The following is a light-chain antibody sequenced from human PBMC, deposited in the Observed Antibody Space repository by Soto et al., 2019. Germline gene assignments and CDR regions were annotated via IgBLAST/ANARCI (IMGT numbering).Light chain of an antibody. CDR3: QQYNSYPS. V-gene: IGKV1-5*03. J-gene: IGKJ4*01. CDR2: KAS. CDR1: QSISSW. Sequence: DIQMTQSPSTLSASVGDRVTITCRASQSISSWLAWYQQKPGKAPKLLIYKASCLESGDPSRFSGSGSGTEYTLTISSLQPDDFATYYCQQYNSYPSFGGGTKVEIK.